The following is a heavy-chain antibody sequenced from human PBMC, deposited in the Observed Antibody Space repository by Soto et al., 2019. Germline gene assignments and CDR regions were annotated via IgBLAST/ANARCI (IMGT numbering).Heavy chain of an antibody. J-gene: IGHJ4*02. CDR2: IYYSGST. D-gene: IGHD6-13*01. CDR3: ARHGEYSSSWYFDY. Sequence: PSETLSLTCTVSGGSISSYYWSWIRQPPGKGLEWIGYIYYSGSTNYNPSLKSRVTISVDTSKNQFSLKLSSVTAADTAAYYCARHGEYSSSWYFDYWGQGTLVTVSS. V-gene: IGHV4-59*08. CDR1: GGSISSYY.